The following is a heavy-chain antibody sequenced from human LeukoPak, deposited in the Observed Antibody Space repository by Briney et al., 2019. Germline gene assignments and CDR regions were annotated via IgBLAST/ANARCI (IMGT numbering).Heavy chain of an antibody. J-gene: IGHJ3*02. CDR3: AKGGGLRSSAFDI. CDR2: ISGNGGST. Sequence: PGGSLRLSCAASGFTFNNYAMTWVRQAPGKGLEWVSSISGNGGSTYYADSVKGRFTISRDNSKSTLYLQMNSLRAEDTAVYYCAKGGGLRSSAFDIWGQGTMVTVSS. D-gene: IGHD5-12*01. CDR1: GFTFNNYA. V-gene: IGHV3-23*01.